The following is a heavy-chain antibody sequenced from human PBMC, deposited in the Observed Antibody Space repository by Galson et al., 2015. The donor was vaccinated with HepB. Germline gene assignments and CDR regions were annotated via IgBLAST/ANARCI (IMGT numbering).Heavy chain of an antibody. J-gene: IGHJ6*02. CDR2: IKSKTEGGTT. CDR1: GFTFSNAW. Sequence: SLRLSCAASGFTFSNAWMSWVRQAPGKGLEWVGRIKSKTEGGTTDYAAPVKGRFTISRDDSKNTLYLQMNSLKTEDTAVYYCTTDCSGGSCYYYYYGMDVWGQGTTVTVSS. V-gene: IGHV3-15*01. D-gene: IGHD2-15*01. CDR3: TTDCSGGSCYYYYYGMDV.